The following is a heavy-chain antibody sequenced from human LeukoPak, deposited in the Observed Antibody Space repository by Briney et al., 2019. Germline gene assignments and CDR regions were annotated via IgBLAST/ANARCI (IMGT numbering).Heavy chain of an antibody. J-gene: IGHJ5*02. CDR3: ARDRCWYYGSGSESNWFDP. CDR2: IYYSGST. CDR1: GGSISSGGYY. Sequence: KASQTLSLTCTVSGGSISSGGYYWSWIRQHPGKGLEWIGYIYYSGSTYYNPSLKRRVTISVDTSKNQFYLKLSSVTAADTAVYYCARDRCWYYGSGSESNWFDPWGQGTLVTVSS. D-gene: IGHD3-10*01. V-gene: IGHV4-31*03.